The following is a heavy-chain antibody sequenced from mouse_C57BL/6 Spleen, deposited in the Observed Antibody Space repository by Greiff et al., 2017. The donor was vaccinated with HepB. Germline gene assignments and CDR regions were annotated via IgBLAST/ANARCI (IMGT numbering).Heavy chain of an antibody. Sequence: VQLQQSGPELVKPGASVKISCKASGYAFSSSWMNWVKQRPGKGLEWIGRIYPGDGDTNYNGKFKGKATLTADKSSSTAYMQLSSLTSEDSAVYFCARSGTTEFFDYWGQGTTLTVSS. CDR2: IYPGDGDT. J-gene: IGHJ2*01. V-gene: IGHV1-82*01. CDR1: GYAFSSSW. CDR3: ARSGTTEFFDY. D-gene: IGHD1-1*01.